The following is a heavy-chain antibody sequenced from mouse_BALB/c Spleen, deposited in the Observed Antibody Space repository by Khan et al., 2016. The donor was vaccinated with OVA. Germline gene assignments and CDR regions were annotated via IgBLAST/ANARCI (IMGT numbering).Heavy chain of an antibody. CDR2: MIYTAYT. J-gene: IGHJ3*01. V-gene: IGHV3-8*02. Sequence: EVQLQESGPSLVKPSQTLSLTCSATGVSITSGYWSWIRKFPGNKLEYMGYMIYTAYTDYNPSLKSRLAVTLQTSLNQYHLRLNSVTAEDAARYYCGRASYWYAYAYWGQGTLVSVSA. D-gene: IGHD2-14*01. CDR1: GVSITSGY. CDR3: GRASYWYAYAY.